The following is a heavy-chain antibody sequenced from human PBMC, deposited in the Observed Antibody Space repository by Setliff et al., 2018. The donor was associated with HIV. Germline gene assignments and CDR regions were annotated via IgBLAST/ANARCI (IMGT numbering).Heavy chain of an antibody. CDR3: ARRGVMITFGGVYFNY. Sequence: PSETLSLTCAVYGGSFSGYYWSWIRQPPGKGLEWIGEINHSGSTNYNPSRKSRVTVSADTSKNQFSLKLRSVTAADTAVYYCARRGVMITFGGVYFNYWGQGTLVTVSS. J-gene: IGHJ4*02. CDR1: GGSFSGYY. CDR2: INHSGST. V-gene: IGHV4-34*01. D-gene: IGHD3-16*01.